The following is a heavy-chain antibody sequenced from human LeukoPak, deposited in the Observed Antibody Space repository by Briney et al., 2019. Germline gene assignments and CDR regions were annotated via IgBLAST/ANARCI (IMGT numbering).Heavy chain of an antibody. V-gene: IGHV3-15*01. J-gene: IGHJ4*02. CDR1: GFTFSSYG. CDR3: TTDWYYYGSAFDY. D-gene: IGHD3-10*01. CDR2: IKSKTDGGTT. Sequence: GGSLRLSCAASGFTFSSYGMHWVRQAPGKGLEWVGRIKSKTDGGTTDYAAPVKGRFTISRDDSKNTLYLQMNSLKTEDTAVYYCTTDWYYYGSAFDYWGQGTLVTVSS.